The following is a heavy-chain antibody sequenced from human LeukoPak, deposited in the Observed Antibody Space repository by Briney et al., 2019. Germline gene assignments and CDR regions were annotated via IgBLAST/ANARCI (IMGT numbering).Heavy chain of an antibody. CDR3: ARAGVDIVVVPAADYGMDV. V-gene: IGHV3-7*01. CDR2: IKQDGSEK. Sequence: GGSLRLSCAASGFTFSSYWMSWVRQAPGKGLEWVANIKQDGSEKYYVDSVKGRFTISRDNAKNSLYPQMNSLRAEDTAVYYCARAGVDIVVVPAADYGMDVWGQGTTVTVSS. D-gene: IGHD2-2*01. J-gene: IGHJ6*02. CDR1: GFTFSSYW.